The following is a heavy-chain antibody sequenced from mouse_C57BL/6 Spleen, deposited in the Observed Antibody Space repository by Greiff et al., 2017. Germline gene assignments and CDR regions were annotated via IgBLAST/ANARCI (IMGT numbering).Heavy chain of an antibody. Sequence: VQLQQSGPELVKPGASVKISCKASGYTFTDYYMNWVKQSHGKSLEWIGDINPNNGGTSYKQKFKGKATLTVDKSSSTAYMELRSLTSEDSAVYYCARDSSGYVRTMDYWGQGTSVTVSS. V-gene: IGHV1-26*01. J-gene: IGHJ4*01. CDR3: ARDSSGYVRTMDY. D-gene: IGHD3-2*02. CDR2: INPNNGGT. CDR1: GYTFTDYY.